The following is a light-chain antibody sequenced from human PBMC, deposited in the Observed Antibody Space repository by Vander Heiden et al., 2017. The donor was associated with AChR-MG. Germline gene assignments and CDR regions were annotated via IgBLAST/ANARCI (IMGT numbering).Light chain of an antibody. CDR1: SGSIASNY. V-gene: IGLV6-57*04. CDR2: EDN. J-gene: IGLJ3*02. Sequence: FMLPQPHPVSESPGKTITISCTRSSGSIASNYVQWYRQRPGSAPTTVIFEDNRRPSGVPDRVSASIDISSNSASLIISGLKTEDEADYYCQSYDSSNLWVFGGGTKVTVL. CDR3: QSYDSSNLWV.